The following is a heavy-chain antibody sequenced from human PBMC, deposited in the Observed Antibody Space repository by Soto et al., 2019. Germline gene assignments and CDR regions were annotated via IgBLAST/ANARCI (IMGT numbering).Heavy chain of an antibody. J-gene: IGHJ6*04. CDR2: MNPKSGNA. V-gene: IGHV1-8*01. CDR1: GYTFANFD. Sequence: GASVKVSCKASGYTFANFDINWVRQATGQGLEWMGWMNPKSGNAGSIQNFQGSVTMSCDTSISTVYMELSGLIFGDTAVYYWGRGLDHYDRDVWGKGTTVTVPQ. CDR3: GRGLDHYDRDV.